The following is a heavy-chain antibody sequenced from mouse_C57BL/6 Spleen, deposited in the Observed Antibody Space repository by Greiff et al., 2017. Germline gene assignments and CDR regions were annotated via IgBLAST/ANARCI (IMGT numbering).Heavy chain of an antibody. CDR2: ISSGGDYI. CDR3: TRAGFITTVVPYWYFDV. Sequence: EVQLVESGEGLVKPGGSLKLSCAASGFTFSSYAMSWVRQTPEKRLEWVAYISSGGDYIYYADTVKGRFTISRDNARNTLYLQMSSLKSEDTAMYYCTRAGFITTVVPYWYFDVWGTGTTVTVSS. D-gene: IGHD1-1*01. J-gene: IGHJ1*03. CDR1: GFTFSSYA. V-gene: IGHV5-9-1*02.